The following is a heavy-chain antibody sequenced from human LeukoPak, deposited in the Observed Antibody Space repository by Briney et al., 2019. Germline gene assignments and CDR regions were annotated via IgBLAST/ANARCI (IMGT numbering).Heavy chain of an antibody. CDR1: GFTFSSYG. Sequence: GGSLRLSCAASGFTFSSYGMHWVRQAPGKGLEWVAFIRYDGSNKYYADSVKGRFTISRDNSKNTLYLQMNSLRAEDTAVYYCAKAHQDYDFWNYFDYWGQGTLVTVSS. V-gene: IGHV3-30*02. D-gene: IGHD3-3*01. CDR3: AKAHQDYDFWNYFDY. CDR2: IRYDGSNK. J-gene: IGHJ4*02.